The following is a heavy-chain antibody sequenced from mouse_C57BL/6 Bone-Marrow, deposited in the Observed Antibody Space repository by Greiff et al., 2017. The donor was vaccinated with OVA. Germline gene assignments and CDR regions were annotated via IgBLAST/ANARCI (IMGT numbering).Heavy chain of an antibody. J-gene: IGHJ3*01. CDR3: ARSDHDYGGFAY. Sequence: QVQLKQPGAELVKPGASVKLSCKASGYTFTSYWMHWVKQRPGRGLEWIGRIDPNSGGTKYNEKFKSKATLTVDKPSSTAYMQLSSLTSEDSAVYYCARSDHDYGGFAYWGQGTLVTVSA. V-gene: IGHV1-72*01. CDR2: IDPNSGGT. D-gene: IGHD2-4*01. CDR1: GYTFTSYW.